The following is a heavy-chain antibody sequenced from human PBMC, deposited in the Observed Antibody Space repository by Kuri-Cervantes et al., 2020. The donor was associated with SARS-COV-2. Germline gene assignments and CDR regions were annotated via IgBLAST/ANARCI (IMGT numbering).Heavy chain of an antibody. J-gene: IGHJ3*02. CDR1: GGTFSSYA. CDR3: ARLNSGSHAFDI. V-gene: IGHV1-69*05. Sequence: SVKVSCKASGGTFSSYAISWVRQAPGQGLEWMGGIIPIFGTANYAQKFQGRVTITTDESTSTAYMELSSLRSEDTAVYYCARLNSGSHAFDIWGQGTMVTVSS. CDR2: IIPIFGTA. D-gene: IGHD1-26*01.